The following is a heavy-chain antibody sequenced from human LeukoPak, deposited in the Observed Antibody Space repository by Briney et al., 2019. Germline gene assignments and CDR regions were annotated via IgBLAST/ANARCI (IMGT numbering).Heavy chain of an antibody. CDR1: GYTFTSYG. V-gene: IGHV1-18*01. D-gene: IGHD3-10*01. CDR2: ISAYNGNT. Sequence: WASVKVSCKASGYTFTSYGISWVRQAPGQGLEWMGWISAYNGNTNYAQKLQGRVTMTTDTSTSAAYMELRSLRSDDTAVYYCARGGSLLWFGELPYFDYWGQGTLVTVSS. J-gene: IGHJ4*02. CDR3: ARGGSLLWFGELPYFDY.